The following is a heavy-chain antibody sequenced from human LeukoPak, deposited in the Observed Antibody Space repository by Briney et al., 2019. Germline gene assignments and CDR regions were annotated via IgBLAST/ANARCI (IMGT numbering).Heavy chain of an antibody. J-gene: IGHJ3*02. D-gene: IGHD2-21*02. CDR1: GSISSGGYY. V-gene: IGHV4-31*03. CDR3: AKGDRDAFDI. Sequence: SQTLSLTCTGGSISSGGYYWSWIRQPPGKGLEWIGYIYYSGSTYYNPSLKSRVTISVDTSKNQFSLKLSSVTAADTAVYYCAKGDRDAFDIWGQGTIITVSS. CDR2: IYYSGST.